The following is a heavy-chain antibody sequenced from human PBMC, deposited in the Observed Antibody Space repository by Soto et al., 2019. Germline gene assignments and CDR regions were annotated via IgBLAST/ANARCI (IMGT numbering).Heavy chain of an antibody. J-gene: IGHJ4*02. Sequence: TSETLSLTCTVSGGSISSYYWSWIRQPPGKGLEWIGYIYYSGSTNYNPSLKSRVTISVDTSKNQFSLKLSSVTAADTAVYYCARVVGWSDGYFDYWGQGTLVTVSS. V-gene: IGHV4-59*01. D-gene: IGHD1-26*01. CDR3: ARVVGWSDGYFDY. CDR1: GGSISSYY. CDR2: IYYSGST.